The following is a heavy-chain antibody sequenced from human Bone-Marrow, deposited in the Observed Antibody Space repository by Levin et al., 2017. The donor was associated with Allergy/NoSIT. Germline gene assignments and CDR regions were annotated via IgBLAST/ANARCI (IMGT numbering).Heavy chain of an antibody. CDR3: ARVRLWFGELLG. CDR2: INHSGST. J-gene: IGHJ4*02. Sequence: SETLSLTCAVYGGSFSGYYWSWIRQPPGKGLEWIGEINHSGSTNYNPSLKSRVTISVDTSKNQFSLKLSSVTAADTAVYYCARVRLWFGELLGWGQGTLVTVSS. CDR1: GGSFSGYY. V-gene: IGHV4-34*01. D-gene: IGHD3-10*01.